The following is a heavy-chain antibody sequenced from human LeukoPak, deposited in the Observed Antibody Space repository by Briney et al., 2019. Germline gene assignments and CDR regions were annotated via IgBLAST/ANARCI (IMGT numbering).Heavy chain of an antibody. D-gene: IGHD6-25*01. CDR3: TTRRQDGC. Sequence: PGGSLRLSCVGSGFTFSDAWISWVRQAPGKGLEWVGRIKSKIDGGTIDYAAPVKGRFTISRNDSRNTRYLQMNSLKTEDTAVYYCTTRRQDGCWGQGTLVTVS. V-gene: IGHV3-15*01. J-gene: IGHJ4*02. CDR2: IKSKIDGGTI. CDR1: GFTFSDAW.